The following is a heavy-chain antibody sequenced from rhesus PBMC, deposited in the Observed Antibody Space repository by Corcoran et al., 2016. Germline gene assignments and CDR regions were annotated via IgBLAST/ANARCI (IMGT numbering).Heavy chain of an antibody. CDR1: GGSISGGYD. Sequence: QVQLQESGPGLVKPSETLSLTCAVSGGSISGGYDWSWIRKPPGKGLEWIGYIYGSSRSTNYKPSLKSRVTMSKDTSKNQFSLNLRSVTAAETAVYFCARHERLTGLDYWGQGVLVTVSS. V-gene: IGHV4-76*01. CDR3: ARHERLTGLDY. J-gene: IGHJ4*01. D-gene: IGHD7-45*01. CDR2: IYGSSRST.